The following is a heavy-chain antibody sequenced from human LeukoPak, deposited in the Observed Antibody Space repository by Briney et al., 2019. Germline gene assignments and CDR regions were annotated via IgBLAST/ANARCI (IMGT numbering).Heavy chain of an antibody. J-gene: IGHJ4*02. Sequence: ASVKVSCKASGYTFTSYSISWVRQAPGQGLEWMGWISAYNGNTKYAQKLQGRVTMTTDTSTSTAYMELRSLSSDDTAVYYCARGGNIAAPGVELKDDWGQGTLVTVSS. CDR2: ISAYNGNT. D-gene: IGHD6-13*01. V-gene: IGHV1-18*04. CDR3: ARGGNIAAPGVELKDD. CDR1: GYTFTSYS.